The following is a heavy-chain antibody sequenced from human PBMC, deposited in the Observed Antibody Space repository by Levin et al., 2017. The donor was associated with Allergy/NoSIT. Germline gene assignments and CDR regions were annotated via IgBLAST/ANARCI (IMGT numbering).Heavy chain of an antibody. CDR1: GYSFTSYW. CDR3: ARLLPFVDTAMVPVIQFDY. J-gene: IGHJ4*02. Sequence: GESLKISCKGSGYSFTSYWIGWVRQMPGKGLEWMGIIYPGDSDTRYSPSFQGQVTISADKSISTAYLQWSSLKASDTAMYYCARLLPFVDTAMVPVIQFDYWGQGTLVTVSS. CDR2: IYPGDSDT. D-gene: IGHD5-18*01. V-gene: IGHV5-51*01.